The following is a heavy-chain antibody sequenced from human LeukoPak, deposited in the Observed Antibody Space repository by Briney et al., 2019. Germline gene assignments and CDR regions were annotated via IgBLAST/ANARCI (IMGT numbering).Heavy chain of an antibody. CDR2: IYNSGST. Sequence: SETLSLTCAVSGGSISSNNWWSWVRQTPGKGLEWIGEIYNSGSTNYNPSLKSRATISVDKSKNQSPLRLSSVTAADTAVYYCARDPRAYSSSWYNDFDLWGQGTMVTVSS. J-gene: IGHJ3*01. CDR1: GGSISSNNW. CDR3: ARDPRAYSSSWYNDFDL. D-gene: IGHD6-13*01. V-gene: IGHV4-4*02.